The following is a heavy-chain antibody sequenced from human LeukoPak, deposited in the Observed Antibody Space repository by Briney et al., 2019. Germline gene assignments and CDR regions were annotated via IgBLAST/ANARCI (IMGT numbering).Heavy chain of an antibody. J-gene: IGHJ4*02. Sequence: GGSLRLSCSVSGFTFSSYAMHWVRQAPGKGLEWVSGISWNSGSIGYADSVKGRFTISRDNAKNFLYLQMNSLRAEDTALYYCTKDRYCSGGSCYNFDYWGQGTLVTVSS. CDR1: GFTFSSYA. D-gene: IGHD2-15*01. V-gene: IGHV3-9*01. CDR2: ISWNSGSI. CDR3: TKDRYCSGGSCYNFDY.